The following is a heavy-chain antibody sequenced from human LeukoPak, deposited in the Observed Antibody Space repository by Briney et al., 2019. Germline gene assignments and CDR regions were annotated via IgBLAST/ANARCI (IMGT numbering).Heavy chain of an antibody. CDR2: INPNSGGT. D-gene: IGHD5-12*01. V-gene: IGHV1-2*02. Sequence: ASVKVSCKASGYTFTGYYMHWVRQAPGQGLEWMGWINPNSGGTNYAQTFQGRVTMTRDTSISTAYMELSRLRSDDTAVYYCARDRGGYDSFDYWGQGTLVTVSS. J-gene: IGHJ4*02. CDR1: GYTFTGYY. CDR3: ARDRGGYDSFDY.